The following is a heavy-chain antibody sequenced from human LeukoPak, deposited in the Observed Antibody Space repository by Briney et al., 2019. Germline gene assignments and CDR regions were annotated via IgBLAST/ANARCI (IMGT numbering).Heavy chain of an antibody. D-gene: IGHD3-10*01. Sequence: SETLSLTCAVYDRSSRNYFWTWIRQPPGKGLEWIGETTLSGNTNYSPSLKSRVTISADTSKNQFSLKLRSVTAADTAVYYCARGGFYGSGGSTDFWGQGTLVTVSS. J-gene: IGHJ4*02. CDR2: TTLSGNT. V-gene: IGHV4-34*01. CDR3: ARGGFYGSGGSTDF. CDR1: DRSSRNYF.